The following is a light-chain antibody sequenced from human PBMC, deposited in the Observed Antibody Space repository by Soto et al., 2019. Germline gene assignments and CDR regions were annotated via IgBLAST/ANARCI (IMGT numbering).Light chain of an antibody. J-gene: IGKJ5*01. Sequence: EIVVTQSPCTLSLYPGERATLSCRASQSVSSDLAWYHQKPGQAPRPLIYGASSRATGIPDRFSGSGSGTDFTLTISRLEPEDFAVYYCQQYGSSPITFGQGTRLEIK. CDR2: GAS. CDR3: QQYGSSPIT. V-gene: IGKV3-20*01. CDR1: QSVSSD.